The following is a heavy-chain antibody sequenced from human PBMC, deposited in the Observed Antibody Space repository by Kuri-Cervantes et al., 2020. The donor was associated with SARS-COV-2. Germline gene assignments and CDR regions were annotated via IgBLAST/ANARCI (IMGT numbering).Heavy chain of an antibody. CDR1: GYTFTNYA. D-gene: IGHD2-2*02. CDR2: ISAYNGYT. J-gene: IGHJ6*02. CDR3: ARADLGYCSSTSCYSKDSYYGMDV. Sequence: ASVKVSCKSSGYTFTNYAISWVRQAPGQGLEWMGWISAYNGYTNYAQKFQGRVTMTTDTSTNTAYMELRSLRSDDTAVYYCARADLGYCSSTSCYSKDSYYGMDVWGQGTTVTVSS. V-gene: IGHV1-18*01.